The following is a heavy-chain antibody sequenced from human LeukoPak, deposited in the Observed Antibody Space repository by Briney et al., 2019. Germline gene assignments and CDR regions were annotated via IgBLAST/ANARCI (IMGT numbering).Heavy chain of an antibody. D-gene: IGHD3-10*01. Sequence: GGSLRLSCAASGFTFSSYEMNWVRQAPGKGLEWVSGINWNGGSTGYTDSVKGRFTISRDNAKNSLYLQMNRLRAEDTALYYCARARITLVRRVINDAFDIWGQGTMVTVSS. CDR1: GFTFSSYE. CDR3: ARARITLVRRVINDAFDI. CDR2: INWNGGST. V-gene: IGHV3-20*04. J-gene: IGHJ3*02.